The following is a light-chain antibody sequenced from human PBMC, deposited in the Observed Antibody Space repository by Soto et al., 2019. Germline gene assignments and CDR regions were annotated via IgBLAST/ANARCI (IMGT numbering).Light chain of an antibody. CDR3: QQRSNWWT. V-gene: IGKV3-11*01. Sequence: EIVLTQSPATLSLSPGERATLSCRASQSVSSYLAWYQQKPGQAPRLLIYDASNRATVIPARFSGSGSGTDCTLTISSLEPEDFAVYYCQQRSNWWTFGQGTKVEIK. CDR2: DAS. J-gene: IGKJ1*01. CDR1: QSVSSY.